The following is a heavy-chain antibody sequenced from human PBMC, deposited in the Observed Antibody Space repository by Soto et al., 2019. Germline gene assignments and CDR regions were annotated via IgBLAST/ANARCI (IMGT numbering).Heavy chain of an antibody. CDR3: ATGGGSSWRNYYYYGMDV. V-gene: IGHV1-24*01. D-gene: IGHD6-13*01. J-gene: IGHJ6*02. Sequence: ASVNVSCKVSGYTLTELSMHWVRQANGKGLEWMGGFDPEDGETIYAQKFQGRVTMTEDTSTDTAYMELSSLRSEDTAVYYCATGGGSSWRNYYYYGMDVWGQGTTVTVSS. CDR1: GYTLTELS. CDR2: FDPEDGET.